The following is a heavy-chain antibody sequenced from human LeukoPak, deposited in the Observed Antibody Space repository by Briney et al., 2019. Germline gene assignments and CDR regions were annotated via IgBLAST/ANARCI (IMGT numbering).Heavy chain of an antibody. CDR1: GFTFSSYG. D-gene: IGHD3-16*01. J-gene: IGHJ4*02. CDR2: ISYDGSNK. CDR3: AKAGGRLRPYYFDY. V-gene: IGHV3-30*18. Sequence: GGSLRLSCAASGFTFSSYGTHWVRQAPGKGLEWVAVISYDGSNKYYADSVKGRFTISRDNSKNTLYLQMNSLRAEDTAVYYCAKAGGRLRPYYFDYWGQGTLVTVSS.